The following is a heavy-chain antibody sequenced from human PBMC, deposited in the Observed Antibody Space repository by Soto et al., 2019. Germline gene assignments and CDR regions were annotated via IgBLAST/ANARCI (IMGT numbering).Heavy chain of an antibody. Sequence: QVQLVESGGGVVQPGRSLRLSCAASGFTFSSYGMHWVRQAPGKGLEWVAVIWYDGSNKYYADSVKGRFTISRDNSKNTLYLQMNGLRAEDTAVYYCARGAAAGHYYFDYWGQGTLVTVSS. D-gene: IGHD6-13*01. V-gene: IGHV3-33*01. J-gene: IGHJ4*02. CDR2: IWYDGSNK. CDR3: ARGAAAGHYYFDY. CDR1: GFTFSSYG.